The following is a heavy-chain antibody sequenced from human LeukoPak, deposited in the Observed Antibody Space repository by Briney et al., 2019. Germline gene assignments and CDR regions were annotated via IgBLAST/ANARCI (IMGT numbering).Heavy chain of an antibody. D-gene: IGHD6-13*01. Sequence: ASVRVSCKASGYTFTSSDINWVRQAAGQGLEWMGWINPNSGRTGYAQKFQGRVTMTANTSISTAYMELRNLRFDDTAVYYCARGRSGLAAAGTYDYRGQGTLITVSS. CDR2: INPNSGRT. V-gene: IGHV1-8*01. CDR3: ARGRSGLAAAGTYDY. CDR1: GYTFTSSD. J-gene: IGHJ4*02.